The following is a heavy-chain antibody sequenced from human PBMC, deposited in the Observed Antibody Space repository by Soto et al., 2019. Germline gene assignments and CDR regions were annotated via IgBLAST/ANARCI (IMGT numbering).Heavy chain of an antibody. Sequence: SETLSLTCTVSGASISSFNYWSWVRQPPGKGLEWIGYIYYSGSTNYNPSLKSRVTISVDTSKNQFSLKLSSVTAADTAVYYCARETYSSSNWFDPWGQGTLVTV. CDR1: GASISSFNY. D-gene: IGHD6-13*01. CDR2: IYYSGST. CDR3: ARETYSSSNWFDP. J-gene: IGHJ5*02. V-gene: IGHV4-59*01.